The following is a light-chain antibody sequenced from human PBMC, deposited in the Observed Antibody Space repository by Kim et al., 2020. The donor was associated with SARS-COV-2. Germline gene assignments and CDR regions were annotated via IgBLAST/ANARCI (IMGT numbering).Light chain of an antibody. V-gene: IGKV1-9*01. CDR1: QVIDKM. J-gene: IGKJ5*01. CDR2: GAS. CDR3: QQHHTYPIT. Sequence: GDRVTITCRASQVIDKMLVWYQQKPGKAPKVLIKGASTLHSGVPSRFSGGGFGTDFTLTINNLQPEDFATYYCQQHHTYPITFGPGTRLEIK.